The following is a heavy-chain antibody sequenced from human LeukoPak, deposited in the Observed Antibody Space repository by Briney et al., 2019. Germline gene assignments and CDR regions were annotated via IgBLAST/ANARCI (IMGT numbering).Heavy chain of an antibody. CDR3: GRSHYYDSSGNFYYYYAMDV. Sequence: GGSLRLSCAASGFSFSSYWMLWVRQVPGKGLVWVSRINSDGTSVRYADSVKGRFAISRDNAKNTLYLQMNSLRAEDTGVYYCGRSHYYDSSGNFYYYYAMDVWGQGTTVTVSS. CDR1: GFSFSSYW. D-gene: IGHD3-22*01. CDR2: INSDGTSV. V-gene: IGHV3-74*01. J-gene: IGHJ6*02.